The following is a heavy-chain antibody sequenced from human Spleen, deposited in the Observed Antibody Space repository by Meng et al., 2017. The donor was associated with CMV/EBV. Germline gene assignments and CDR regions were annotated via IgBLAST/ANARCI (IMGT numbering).Heavy chain of an antibody. V-gene: IGHV1-18*01. CDR3: ARTPPPGYFDWSIDY. D-gene: IGHD3-9*01. Sequence: ASVKVSCKASGYSFSSYGISWVRQAPGQGLEWMGWISVYNDNTNYAQKFQGRVTMTTDTSTSTAYMELRSLRSDDTAVYYCARTPPPGYFDWSIDYWGQGTLVTVSS. CDR2: ISVYNDNT. J-gene: IGHJ4*02. CDR1: GYSFSSYG.